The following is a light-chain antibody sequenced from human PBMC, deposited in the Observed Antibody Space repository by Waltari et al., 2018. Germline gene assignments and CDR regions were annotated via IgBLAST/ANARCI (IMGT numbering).Light chain of an antibody. CDR3: PQYGSSPPYT. Sequence: EIVLTQSPGTLSLSPGERATLSCRASQSVSSSYLAWYQQKPGQAPRLLIYGASSRATGIPDRFSGSGSGTDFTLTSSRLEPEDFAVYYCPQYGSSPPYTFGQGTKLEIK. V-gene: IGKV3-20*01. CDR2: GAS. CDR1: QSVSSSY. J-gene: IGKJ2*01.